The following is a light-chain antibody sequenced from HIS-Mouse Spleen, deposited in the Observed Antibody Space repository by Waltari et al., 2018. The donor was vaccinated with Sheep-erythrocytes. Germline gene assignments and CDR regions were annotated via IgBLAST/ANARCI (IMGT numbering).Light chain of an antibody. J-gene: IGKJ4*01. CDR3: QQYNSYSPLT. Sequence: DIQMTQSPSTLSASVGDRVTIPCRASQSISSWLAWYQQKPGKAPKLLIYKASSLESGVPSRFSGSGSGTEFTLTISSLQPEDFATYYCQQYNSYSPLTFGGGTKVEIK. V-gene: IGKV1-5*03. CDR1: QSISSW. CDR2: KAS.